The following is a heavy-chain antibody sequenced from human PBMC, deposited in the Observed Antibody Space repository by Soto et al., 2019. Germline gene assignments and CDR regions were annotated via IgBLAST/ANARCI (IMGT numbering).Heavy chain of an antibody. Sequence: SETLSLTCAVYGGSFSGYYWSWIRQPPGKGLEWIGEINHSGSTNYNPSLKSRVTISVDTSKNQFSLKLSSVTAADTAVYYCARDGYCSSTSCYADWFDPWGQGTLVTVSS. CDR2: INHSGST. D-gene: IGHD2-2*03. V-gene: IGHV4-34*01. J-gene: IGHJ5*02. CDR3: ARDGYCSSTSCYADWFDP. CDR1: GGSFSGYY.